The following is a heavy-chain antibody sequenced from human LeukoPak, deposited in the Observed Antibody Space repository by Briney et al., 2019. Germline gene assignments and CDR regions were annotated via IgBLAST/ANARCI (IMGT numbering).Heavy chain of an antibody. Sequence: GGSLRLSCAASGFSVSSNYMSWVRQAPGKGLEWVATIKQDGSEKYYVDSVKGRFTISRDNAKKSLYLQMNSLKAEDTAVYYCARLNGEVTIFGSWGQGTLVTVSS. D-gene: IGHD4-17*01. CDR2: IKQDGSEK. V-gene: IGHV3-7*01. J-gene: IGHJ4*02. CDR1: GFSVSSNY. CDR3: ARLNGEVTIFGS.